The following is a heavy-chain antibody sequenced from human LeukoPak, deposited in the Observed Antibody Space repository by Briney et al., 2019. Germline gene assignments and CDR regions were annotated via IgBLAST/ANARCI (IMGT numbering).Heavy chain of an antibody. CDR1: GYSFTSYW. V-gene: IGHV5-51*01. Sequence: GESLKISCKGSGYSFTSYWIGWVRQMPGKGLEWMGIIYPGDSDTRYSPSFQGQVTISADKSISTAYLQWSSLKASDTAIYYCARSRDIGAVPAAGAGSPGMDVWGKGTTVTVSS. J-gene: IGHJ6*03. CDR2: IYPGDSDT. CDR3: ARSRDIGAVPAAGAGSPGMDV. D-gene: IGHD2-2*01.